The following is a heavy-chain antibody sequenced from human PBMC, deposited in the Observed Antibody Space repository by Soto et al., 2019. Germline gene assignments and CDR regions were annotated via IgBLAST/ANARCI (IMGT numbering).Heavy chain of an antibody. D-gene: IGHD3-3*01. CDR3: AKVTYYDFWSGPGGYGMDV. V-gene: IGHV3-23*01. CDR1: GFTFSSYA. CDR2: ISGSGGST. J-gene: IGHJ6*02. Sequence: EVQLLESGGGLVQPGGSLRLSCAASGFTFSSYAMSWVRQAPGKGLEWVSAISGSGGSTYYADSVKGRFTISRDNSKNTLYLQMNSLRAEDMAVYYCAKVTYYDFWSGPGGYGMDVWGQGTTVTVSS.